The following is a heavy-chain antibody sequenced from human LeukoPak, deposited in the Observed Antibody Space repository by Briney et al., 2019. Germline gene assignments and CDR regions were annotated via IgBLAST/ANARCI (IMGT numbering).Heavy chain of an antibody. CDR2: IYHSGST. J-gene: IGHJ4*02. Sequence: SETLSLTCAVSGGSISSSNWWSWVRQPPGKGLEWIGEIYHSGSTNYNPSLKSRVTISVDTSKNQFSLKLSSVTAADTAVYYCAVFWSGTFDYWGQGTLVTVSS. V-gene: IGHV4-4*02. D-gene: IGHD3-3*01. CDR1: GGSISSSNW. CDR3: AVFWSGTFDY.